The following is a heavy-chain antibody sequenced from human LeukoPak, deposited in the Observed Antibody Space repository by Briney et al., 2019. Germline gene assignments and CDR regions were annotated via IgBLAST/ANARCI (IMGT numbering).Heavy chain of an antibody. J-gene: IGHJ6*03. D-gene: IGHD3-3*01. CDR2: LYSGGTT. V-gene: IGHV3-53*01. Sequence: GGSLRLSCAASGFTVSDNYMSWVRQAPGKGLEWVSVLYSGGTTYYADSVKGRFTISRDNSKNTLYLQMNSLRAEDTAVYYCAKDSYYDFPRGYMDVSGKGTTVSVSS. CDR3: AKDSYYDFPRGYMDV. CDR1: GFTVSDNY.